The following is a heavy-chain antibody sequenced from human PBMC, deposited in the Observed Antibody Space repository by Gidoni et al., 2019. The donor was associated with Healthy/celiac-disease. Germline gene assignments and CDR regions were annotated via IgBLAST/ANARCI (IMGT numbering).Heavy chain of an antibody. V-gene: IGHV4-34*01. J-gene: IGHJ5*02. CDR3: ARAGQYYYDISGYRT. CDR1: GGSFSGYY. Sequence: QVQLQQWGEGLLKPSETLSLTCAVYGGSFSGYYWSWSRQPPGKGLEWIVEINHSGSTHYHPSRKSRVTISLDTSKNQFSLKRSSVTAADTAVYYCARAGQYYYDISGYRTWGQGTLVTVSS. CDR2: INHSGST. D-gene: IGHD3-22*01.